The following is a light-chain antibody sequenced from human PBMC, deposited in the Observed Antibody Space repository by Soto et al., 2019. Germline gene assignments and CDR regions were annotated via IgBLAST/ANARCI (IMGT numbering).Light chain of an antibody. J-gene: IGLJ2*01. CDR1: SSDVGAYDY. CDR2: DVN. V-gene: IGLV2-14*03. CDR3: SSYTSSGSVI. Sequence: QSVLTQPASVSGSPGQSIAISCTGTSSDVGAYDYVSWYQQHPGKAPKLMINDVNHRPSGVSNRFSGSKSGNTASLTISGLQAEDEADYYCSSYTSSGSVIFGGVTKLTVL.